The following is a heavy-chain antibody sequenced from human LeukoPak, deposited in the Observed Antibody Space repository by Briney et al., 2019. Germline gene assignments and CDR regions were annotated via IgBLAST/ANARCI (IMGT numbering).Heavy chain of an antibody. J-gene: IGHJ4*02. Sequence: SGTLSLTCAVSGGSISSSSYYWGWIRQPPGKGLEWIGSIYYSGSTYYNPSLKSRVTISVDTSKNQFSLKLSSVTAADTAVYYCASQKPGSYSGYWGQGTLVTVSS. V-gene: IGHV4-39*07. D-gene: IGHD3-10*01. CDR3: ASQKPGSYSGY. CDR1: GGSISSSSYY. CDR2: IYYSGST.